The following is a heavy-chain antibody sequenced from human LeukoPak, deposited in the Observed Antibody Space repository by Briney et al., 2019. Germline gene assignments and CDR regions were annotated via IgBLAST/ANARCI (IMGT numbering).Heavy chain of an antibody. J-gene: IGHJ4*02. V-gene: IGHV3-23*01. CDR3: AKDLSGSYSFDY. D-gene: IGHD1-26*01. CDR1: GFTFSSYA. CDR2: ISGSGGST. Sequence: GGSLRLSYAASGFTFSSYAMSWVRQAPGKGLEWVSAISGSGGSTYYADSVKGRFTISRDNSKNTLYLQMNSLRAEDTAVYYCAKDLSGSYSFDYWGQGTLVTVSS.